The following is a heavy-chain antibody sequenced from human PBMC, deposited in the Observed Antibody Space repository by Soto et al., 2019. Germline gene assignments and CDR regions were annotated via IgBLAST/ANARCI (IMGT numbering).Heavy chain of an antibody. Sequence: PGGSLRLSCAASGFTCGRYGMNWARQAPGKGMEWVSAITASGATTYYADSVKGRFTVSRDTSKRTLYRQMNNLRAEDTAVYLCATLSDSHAYYLDYWGPGTLVTVSS. J-gene: IGHJ4*02. CDR1: GFTCGRYG. D-gene: IGHD2-21*02. V-gene: IGHV3-23*01. CDR3: ATLSDSHAYYLDY. CDR2: ITASGATT.